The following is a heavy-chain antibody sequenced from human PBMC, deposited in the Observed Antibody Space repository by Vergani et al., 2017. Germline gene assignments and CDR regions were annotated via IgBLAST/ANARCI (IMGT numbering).Heavy chain of an antibody. CDR3: ARDTPYCSGGSCYSAYYFDY. D-gene: IGHD2-15*01. J-gene: IGHJ4*02. V-gene: IGHV1-69*06. CDR1: GGTFSSYA. CDR2: IIPIFGTA. Sequence: QVQLVQSGAEVKKPGSSVKVSCKASGGTFSSYAISWVRQAPGQGLEWMGGIIPIFGTANYAQKFQGRVTMTRDTSTSTVYMELSSLRSEDTAVYYCARDTPYCSGGSCYSAYYFDYWGQGTLVTVSS.